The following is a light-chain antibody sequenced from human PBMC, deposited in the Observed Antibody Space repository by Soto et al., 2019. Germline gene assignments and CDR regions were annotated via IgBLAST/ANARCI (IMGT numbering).Light chain of an antibody. CDR2: GAS. CDR1: QTISND. CDR3: QQNNTWPPVT. V-gene: IGKV3-15*01. J-gene: IGKJ4*01. Sequence: EVVMTQSPATVSVSPGEGVTLSCRASQTISNDLAWYQQKPGQAPRLLIYGASTRATGVPARFSGGGSGTEFTRTISSLLSEDFAFYYCQQNNTWPPVTFGGGTKVEIK.